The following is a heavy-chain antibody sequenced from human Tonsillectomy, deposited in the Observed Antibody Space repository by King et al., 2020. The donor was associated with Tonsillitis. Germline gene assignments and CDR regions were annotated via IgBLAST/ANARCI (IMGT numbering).Heavy chain of an antibody. J-gene: IGHJ4*02. D-gene: IGHD6-19*01. V-gene: IGHV4-34*01. CDR2: INHSGST. CDR3: ARVKVAGPRRLDY. CDR1: GGSFSGYY. Sequence: VQLQQWGAGLLKPSETLSLTCAVYGGSFSGYYWSWIRQPPGKGLEWIGEINHSGSTNYNPSLKIRVTISVDTSKNPFSLKLSSVTAADTAVYYCARVKVAGPRRLDYWGQGTLVTVSS.